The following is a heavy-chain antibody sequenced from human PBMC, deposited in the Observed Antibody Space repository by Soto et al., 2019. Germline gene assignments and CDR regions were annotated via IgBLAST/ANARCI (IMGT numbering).Heavy chain of an antibody. V-gene: IGHV3-73*01. CDR1: GFTFSGSA. D-gene: IGHD4-4*01. Sequence: EVQLVESGGGLVQPGGSLKLSCAASGFTFSGSAMHWVRQASGKGLEWVGRVRSKANNYATQYGASVKGRFTISRDDSKNTAYLQMNILETDDTAVYYCTKPSDTDYNNECGMDVWGQGTTVTVSS. CDR3: TKPSDTDYNNECGMDV. J-gene: IGHJ6*02. CDR2: VRSKANNYAT.